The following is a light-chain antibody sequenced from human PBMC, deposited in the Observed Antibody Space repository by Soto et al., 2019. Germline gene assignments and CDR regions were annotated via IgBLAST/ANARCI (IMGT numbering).Light chain of an antibody. V-gene: IGKV1-39*01. CDR3: QESYSRA. Sequence: DIQITQSPSSLSASAGDTVTITCRASQNINKYLNWYQQKPGKAPKLLINDASNLQSGVPSRFSGSGSGTEFFLTISSLEGEDFATYYCQESYSRAFGQGTKVDIK. CDR1: QNINKY. CDR2: DAS. J-gene: IGKJ1*01.